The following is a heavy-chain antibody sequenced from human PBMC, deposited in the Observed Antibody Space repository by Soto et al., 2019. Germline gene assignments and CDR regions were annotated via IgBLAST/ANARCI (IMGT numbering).Heavy chain of an antibody. CDR1: GGSISSYY. Sequence: SETLSLTCTVSGGSISSYYWNWIRQSPGKGLEWIGYAFYSGSTKYSPSFKSRVTISVDTSKNQFSLNLRSVTAADTAVYYCAYSETYAWFDPWCQGTLVTVSS. V-gene: IGHV4-59*01. CDR2: AFYSGST. CDR3: AYSETYAWFDP. J-gene: IGHJ5*02. D-gene: IGHD2-15*01.